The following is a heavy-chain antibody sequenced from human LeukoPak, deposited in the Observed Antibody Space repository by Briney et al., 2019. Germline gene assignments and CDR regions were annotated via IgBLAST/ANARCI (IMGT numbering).Heavy chain of an antibody. CDR2: IYHSGST. J-gene: IGHJ6*03. CDR3: ARQGPPAAIPPYYYYMDV. D-gene: IGHD2-2*01. V-gene: IGHV4-38-2*02. Sequence: SETLSLTCTVSGYSITSGYYWGWIRQPPGKGLEWIGNIYHSGSTNYNPSLKSRVTISVDKSKNQFSQKLSSVTAADTAVYYCARQGPPAAIPPYYYYMDVWGKGTTVTISS. CDR1: GYSITSGYY.